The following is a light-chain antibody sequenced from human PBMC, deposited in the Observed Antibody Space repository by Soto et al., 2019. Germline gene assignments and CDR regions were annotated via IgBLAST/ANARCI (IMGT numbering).Light chain of an antibody. CDR2: DAS. Sequence: ESVLTQSPATLSLSPGERATLSCSASPSVSNSLAWYQHKPGQAPRLLIYDASNRATGGPTRFSGSGSGRDVTLTISSLDPEDFAVYYCQQRNRWPPVTFGGGTKVHIK. CDR3: QQRNRWPPVT. V-gene: IGKV3-11*02. CDR1: PSVSNS. J-gene: IGKJ4*01.